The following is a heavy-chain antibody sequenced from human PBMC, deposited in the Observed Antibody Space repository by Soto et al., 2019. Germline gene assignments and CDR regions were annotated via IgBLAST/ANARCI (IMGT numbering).Heavy chain of an antibody. D-gene: IGHD2-15*01. Sequence: QVQLQQWGAGLLKPSETLSLTCAVYGGSFSGYYWSWIRQPPGKGLEWIGEINHSGSPNYNPSLKSRLAISVDTSKNQFSLKLSSVAAADTAVYYCAREGRYCSGGSCYEYWGQGTLVIVSS. J-gene: IGHJ4*02. CDR3: AREGRYCSGGSCYEY. CDR1: GGSFSGYY. V-gene: IGHV4-34*01. CDR2: INHSGSP.